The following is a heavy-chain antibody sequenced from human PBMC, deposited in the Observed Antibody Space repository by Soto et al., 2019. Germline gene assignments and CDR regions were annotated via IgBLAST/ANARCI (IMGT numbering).Heavy chain of an antibody. V-gene: IGHV1-69*01. CDR1: GGTFSSYA. J-gene: IGHJ6*02. Sequence: QVQLVQSGAEVKKPGSSVKVSCKASGGTFSSYAISWVRQAPGQGLEWMGGIFPIFGTANYEQKFQGRATITADESTSTAYMELRSLRSEDTAVYYCARDGVLSYYSDYYDYGIDVWGHGTTVTVSS. CDR3: ARDGVLSYYSDYYDYGIDV. D-gene: IGHD3-10*01. CDR2: IFPIFGTA.